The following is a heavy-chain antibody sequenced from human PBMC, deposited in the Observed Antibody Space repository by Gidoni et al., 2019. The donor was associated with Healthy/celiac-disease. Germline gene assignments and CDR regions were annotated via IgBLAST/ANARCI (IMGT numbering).Heavy chain of an antibody. D-gene: IGHD3-10*01. J-gene: IGHJ6*02. CDR1: GFTFTSSA. Sequence: QMQLVQSGPEVKKPGTSVTVSCKASGFTFTSSAVQWVRPARGQRLEWIGWIVVGSGNTNYAQKFQERVTITRDMSTSTAYMELSSLRSEDTAVYYCAAENAEIIYGSGSYPNYYYYYYGMDVWGQGTTVTVSS. V-gene: IGHV1-58*01. CDR3: AAENAEIIYGSGSYPNYYYYYYGMDV. CDR2: IVVGSGNT.